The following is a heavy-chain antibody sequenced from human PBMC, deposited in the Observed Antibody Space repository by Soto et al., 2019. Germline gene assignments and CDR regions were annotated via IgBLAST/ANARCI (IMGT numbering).Heavy chain of an antibody. Sequence: GGSLRLSCAASGFTFNSYGIHWVRQAPGKGLEWVAGVSYDGSKEYYTESVRGRFTISRDNSRNTLDLQMNSLRAEDTAVYYCAKDTYYHDSSGYYVFDCWGQGTLVTVS. CDR2: VSYDGSKE. CDR3: AKDTYYHDSSGYYVFDC. J-gene: IGHJ4*02. CDR1: GFTFNSYG. D-gene: IGHD3-22*01. V-gene: IGHV3-30*18.